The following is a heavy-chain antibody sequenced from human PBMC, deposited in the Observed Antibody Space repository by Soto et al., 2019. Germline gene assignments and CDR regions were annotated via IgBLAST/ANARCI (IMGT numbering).Heavy chain of an antibody. CDR3: AKAGYSSGVQLFDY. CDR1: GFTCSSYG. J-gene: IGHJ4*02. V-gene: IGHV3-30*18. Sequence: GGSLRLSCAASGFTCSSYGMHWVRQAPGKGLEWVAVISYDGSNKYYADSVKGRFTISRDNSKNTLYLQMNSLRAEDTAVYYCAKAGYSSGVQLFDYWGQGTLVTVSS. D-gene: IGHD6-19*01. CDR2: ISYDGSNK.